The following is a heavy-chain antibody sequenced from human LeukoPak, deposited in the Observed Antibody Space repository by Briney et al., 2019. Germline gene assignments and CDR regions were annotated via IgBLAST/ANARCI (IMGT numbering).Heavy chain of an antibody. CDR1: GYSFTSYW. J-gene: IGHJ4*02. D-gene: IGHD6-6*01. Sequence: PGESLKISCKGSGYSFTSYWIGWVRQMPGKGLEWMGIIYPGDSDTRYSPSFQGQVTISADKSISTAYLQWSSLKASDTAMYYCARHISRSSTSSHFDYWGQGTLVTVSS. V-gene: IGHV5-51*01. CDR2: IYPGDSDT. CDR3: ARHISRSSTSSHFDY.